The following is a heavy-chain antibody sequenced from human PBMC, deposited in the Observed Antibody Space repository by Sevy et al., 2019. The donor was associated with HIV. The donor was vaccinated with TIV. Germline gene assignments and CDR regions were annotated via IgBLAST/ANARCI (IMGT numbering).Heavy chain of an antibody. CDR2: INPDGTRI. Sequence: GGSLRLSCSASGFAFSAYWMVWVRQGPGKGLEWVANINPDGTRIYYADSVKGRFTISRDHAKTSVFLQMSSLRAEDTAVYYCVRAIQLAASYWGQGTLVTVSS. V-gene: IGHV3-7*02. J-gene: IGHJ4*02. D-gene: IGHD2-15*01. CDR1: GFAFSAYW. CDR3: VRAIQLAASY.